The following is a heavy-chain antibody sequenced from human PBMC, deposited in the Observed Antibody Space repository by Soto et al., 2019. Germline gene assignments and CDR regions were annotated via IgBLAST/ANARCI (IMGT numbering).Heavy chain of an antibody. CDR2: INNDGSDT. CDR1: GFIFSSYW. V-gene: IGHV3-74*01. D-gene: IGHD1-20*01. J-gene: IGHJ4*02. CDR3: SRDITVTPVY. Sequence: EVHLVESGGGLVQPGGSLRLSCAASGFIFSSYWMHWVRQAPGKGLVWVSRINNDGSDTTYADSVKGRFTVSRDNTRNTLYLEMKSRRAEDTAVYYCSRDITVTPVYWGQGTLVTVSS.